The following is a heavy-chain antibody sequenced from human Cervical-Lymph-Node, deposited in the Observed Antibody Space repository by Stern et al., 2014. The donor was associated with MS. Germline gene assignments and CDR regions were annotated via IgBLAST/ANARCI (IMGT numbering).Heavy chain of an antibody. J-gene: IGHJ4*02. Sequence: ELQLLESGGTLVQPGGSLRLSCAVSGFTFSSYAMSWVRQAPGKGLEWVSVISGSDGSTFYADSVKGRFTISRDNSKNTLFLQMNSLRAEDTAVYYCAKVYGSGPFDYWGQGTLVTVSS. D-gene: IGHD6-19*01. V-gene: IGHV3-23*01. CDR3: AKVYGSGPFDY. CDR1: GFTFSSYA. CDR2: ISGSDGST.